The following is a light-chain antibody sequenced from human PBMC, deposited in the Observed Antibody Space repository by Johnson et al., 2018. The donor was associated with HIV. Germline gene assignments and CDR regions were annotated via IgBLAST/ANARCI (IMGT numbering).Light chain of an antibody. CDR1: SSNIGNNY. V-gene: IGLV1-51*02. CDR2: ENN. Sequence: HSVLTQPPSVSAAPGQKVTISCSGSSSNIGNNYVSWYQQLPGTAPKLLIYENNKRPSGIPDRFSGYKSGTSATLGITGLQTGDEADYYCGTWDSNLSAYVFVPGTKVTVL. J-gene: IGLJ1*01. CDR3: GTWDSNLSAYV.